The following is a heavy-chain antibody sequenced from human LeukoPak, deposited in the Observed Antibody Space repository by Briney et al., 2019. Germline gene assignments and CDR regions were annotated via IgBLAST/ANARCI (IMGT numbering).Heavy chain of an antibody. J-gene: IGHJ4*02. Sequence: SETLSLTCTVSGGSTSSYYWSWIRQPAGKGLEWIGRIYTSGSTNYNPSLKSRVTMSVDTSKNQFSLKLSSVTAADTAVYYCASSGHYDFWSGYPNYFDYWGQGTLVTVSS. CDR3: ASSGHYDFWSGYPNYFDY. CDR2: IYTSGST. D-gene: IGHD3-3*01. V-gene: IGHV4-4*07. CDR1: GGSTSSYY.